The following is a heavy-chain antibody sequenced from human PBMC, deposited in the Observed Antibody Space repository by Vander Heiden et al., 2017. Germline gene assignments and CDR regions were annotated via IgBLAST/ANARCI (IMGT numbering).Heavy chain of an antibody. V-gene: IGHV4-34*01. CDR2: INHSEST. Sequence: QVQLQQWGAGLLKPSETLSLTCAVYGGSFSGYYWSWIRQPPGKGLEWIGEINHSESTNYNPSLKSRVTISVDTSKNQFSLKLSSVTAADTAVYYCARDFPGSERYYYYYGMDVWGQGTTVTVSS. J-gene: IGHJ6*02. CDR3: ARDFPGSERYYYYYGMDV. CDR1: GGSFSGYY.